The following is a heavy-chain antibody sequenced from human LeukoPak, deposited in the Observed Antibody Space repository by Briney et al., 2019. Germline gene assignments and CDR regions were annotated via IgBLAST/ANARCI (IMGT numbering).Heavy chain of an antibody. Sequence: GESLKISCKGSGYTFTSYWIGWVHQMSRKRLEWMGIIYPGDSDTRYSPSFQGQVTISADKSISTAYLQWSSLKASDTAMYYCVIDTNNFYGSGSFDYWGQGTLVTVSS. CDR1: GYTFTSYW. CDR3: VIDTNNFYGSGSFDY. D-gene: IGHD3-10*01. J-gene: IGHJ4*02. V-gene: IGHV5-51*07. CDR2: IYPGDSDT.